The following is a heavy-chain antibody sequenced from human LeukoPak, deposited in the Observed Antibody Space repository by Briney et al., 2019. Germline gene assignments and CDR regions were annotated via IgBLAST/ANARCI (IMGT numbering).Heavy chain of an antibody. J-gene: IGHJ3*02. D-gene: IGHD6-19*01. CDR2: MNPNSGNT. CDR3: ARVKGSGWADAFDI. CDR1: GYTFTSYD. V-gene: IGHV1-8*03. Sequence: ASVKVSCKASGYTFTSYDINWVRQATGQGLEWMGWMNPNSGNTGYAQKFQGRVTITRNTSISTAYMELSSLRSEDTAVYYCARVKGSGWADAFDIWGQGTMVTVSS.